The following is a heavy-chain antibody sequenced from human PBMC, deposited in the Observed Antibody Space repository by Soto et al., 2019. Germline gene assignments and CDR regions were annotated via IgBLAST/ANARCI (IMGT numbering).Heavy chain of an antibody. Sequence: EVQLLESGGGLVQPGGSLRLSCAASGFTFSSYAMSWVRQAPGEGLEWVSAISGSGGSTYYADSVKGRFTISRDNSKNTLYLQMNSLRAEDTAVYYCAKVGVRYFGPPIWGQGTLVTVSS. D-gene: IGHD3-9*01. J-gene: IGHJ4*02. CDR2: ISGSGGST. CDR1: GFTFSSYA. V-gene: IGHV3-23*01. CDR3: AKVGVRYFGPPI.